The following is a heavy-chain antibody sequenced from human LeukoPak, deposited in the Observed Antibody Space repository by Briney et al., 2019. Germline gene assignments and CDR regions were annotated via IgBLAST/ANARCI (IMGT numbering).Heavy chain of an antibody. V-gene: IGHV3-23*01. Sequence: GGSLRLSCTASRFTFSTYAMSWVRQAPGKGLEWVSSISGSGDTTYYTGSVKGRFTISRDNSKNALYLQMSSLRAEDTAVYYCAKSQRNDQQVVQRIDYWGQGTLVTISS. CDR1: RFTFSTYA. CDR2: ISGSGDTT. J-gene: IGHJ4*02. D-gene: IGHD2-2*01. CDR3: AKSQRNDQQVVQRIDY.